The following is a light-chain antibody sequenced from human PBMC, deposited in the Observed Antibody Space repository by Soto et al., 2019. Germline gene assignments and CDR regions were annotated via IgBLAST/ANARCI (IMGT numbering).Light chain of an antibody. V-gene: IGKV1-33*01. CDR3: QQYENLPS. J-gene: IGKJ4*01. CDR2: DAS. CDR1: QSISRY. Sequence: IQMTQSPSTLSASVGDSVTISCRASQSISRYLNWYQQKPGKAPKALIHDASNLATGVPSRFSGSGSGTDFTFTINSLQPEDIGTYYCQQYENLPSFGGGTKVDIK.